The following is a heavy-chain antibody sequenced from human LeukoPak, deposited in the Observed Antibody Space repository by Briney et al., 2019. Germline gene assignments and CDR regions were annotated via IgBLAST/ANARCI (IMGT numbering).Heavy chain of an antibody. CDR1: GGSISSYY. J-gene: IGHJ5*02. V-gene: IGHV4-4*08. D-gene: IGHD3-9*01. Sequence: SETLSLTCTVSGGSISSYYWSWIRQPPGKGLEWIGYIYTSGSTNYNPSLKSRVTISVDTSKNQFSLKLSSVTAADTAVYYCARRYFDWLSNPTHNWFDPWGQGTLVTVSS. CDR3: ARRYFDWLSNPTHNWFDP. CDR2: IYTSGST.